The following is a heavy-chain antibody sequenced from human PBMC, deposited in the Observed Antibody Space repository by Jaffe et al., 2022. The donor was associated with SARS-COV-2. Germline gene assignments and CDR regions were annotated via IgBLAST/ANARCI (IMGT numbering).Heavy chain of an antibody. CDR2: INPRDGST. CDR1: GYTFTSYY. CDR3: VRDMTLDY. J-gene: IGHJ4*02. Sequence: QIQLMQSGAEVKKPGASVKVSCRASGYTFTSYYIQWVRQAPGQGLEWMGIINPRDGSTTYAQKLQGRVTMTRDTSTSTVHMELSSLRSEDTAMYYCVRDMTLDYWGQGTLVTVSS. D-gene: IGHD3-16*01. V-gene: IGHV1-46*04.